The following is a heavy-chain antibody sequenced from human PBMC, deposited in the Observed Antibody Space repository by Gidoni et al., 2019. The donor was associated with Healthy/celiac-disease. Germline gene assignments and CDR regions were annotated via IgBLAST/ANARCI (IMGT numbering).Heavy chain of an antibody. CDR2: IRSKANSYAT. CDR3: TRSVGARLMDV. Sequence: EVQLVESGGGLVQPGGSLKLSCAASGFTFSGSAMHWVRQASGKGLEWVGRIRSKANSYATAYAASVKGRFTISRDDSKNTAYLQMNSLKTEDTAVYYCTRSVGARLMDVWGQGTTVTVSS. V-gene: IGHV3-73*01. J-gene: IGHJ6*02. D-gene: IGHD1-26*01. CDR1: GFTFSGSA.